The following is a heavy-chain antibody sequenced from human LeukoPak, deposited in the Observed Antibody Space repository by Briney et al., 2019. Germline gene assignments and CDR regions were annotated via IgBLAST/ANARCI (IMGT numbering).Heavy chain of an antibody. CDR3: ARAMRVDRFFDD. J-gene: IGHJ4*02. Sequence: SETLSLTCTVSGGSFNSGSYYWSWIRQPAGKGLEWVGRIYTSGSTNYNPSLKSRVTISVDTSKNQFSLQLTSVTAADTAVYYCARAMRVDRFFDDWGQGILVTVSS. D-gene: IGHD5-12*01. V-gene: IGHV4-61*02. CDR1: GGSFNSGSYY. CDR2: IYTSGST.